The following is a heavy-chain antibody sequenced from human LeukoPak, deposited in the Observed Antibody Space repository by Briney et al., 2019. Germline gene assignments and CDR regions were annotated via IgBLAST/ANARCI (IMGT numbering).Heavy chain of an antibody. D-gene: IGHD4-17*01. V-gene: IGHV4-4*02. Sequence: SETLSLTCAVSGGSISSSNWYSWARQPPGKGLEWIGEIYHSGTTNYKPSLKSRVTMSVDKSKNQFSLELSSATAADTAVYYCATYFYGDYGSSHYFDYWGQGILVTVSS. CDR3: ATYFYGDYGSSHYFDY. CDR1: GGSISSSNW. CDR2: IYHSGTT. J-gene: IGHJ4*02.